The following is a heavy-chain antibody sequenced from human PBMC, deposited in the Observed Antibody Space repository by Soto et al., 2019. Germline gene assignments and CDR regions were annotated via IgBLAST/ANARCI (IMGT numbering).Heavy chain of an antibody. Sequence: AALKVSCKASGYTFTGYYMHWVRQAPGQGLEWMGWINPNSGGTNYAQKFQVSVTMTRDTSISTAYIELSRVRSDDTAGFKCAKETAVVSAGHDFDNWGEGHIVTVS. D-gene: IGHD4-17*01. CDR3: AKETAVVSAGHDFDN. CDR2: INPNSGGT. J-gene: IGHJ3*02. V-gene: IGHV1-2*02. CDR1: GYTFTGYY.